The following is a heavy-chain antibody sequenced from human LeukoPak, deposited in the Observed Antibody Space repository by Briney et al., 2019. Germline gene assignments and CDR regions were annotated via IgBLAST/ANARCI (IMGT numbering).Heavy chain of an antibody. CDR3: ARHGKELLWFGAGFDP. D-gene: IGHD3-10*01. V-gene: IGHV4-39*01. Sequence: SETLSLTCTVSGGSISSRGYYWGWIRQPPGKGLEWIGSIYYGGNTYYNPSPKSRVTISVDTSKNQFSLKLSSVTAADTAVYYCARHGKELLWFGAGFDPWGQGTLVTVSS. CDR2: IYYGGNT. J-gene: IGHJ5*02. CDR1: GGSISSRGYY.